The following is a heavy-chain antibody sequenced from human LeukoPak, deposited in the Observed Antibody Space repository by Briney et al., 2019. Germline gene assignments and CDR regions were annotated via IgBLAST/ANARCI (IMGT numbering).Heavy chain of an antibody. CDR3: AKNPYSSSWYSLYYFDY. CDR2: ISGSSGST. V-gene: IGHV3-23*01. J-gene: IGHJ4*02. CDR1: GFTFSSYA. D-gene: IGHD6-13*01. Sequence: GGSLRLSCAASGFTFSSYAMSWVRQAPGKGLEWVSAISGSSGSTYYADSVKGRFTISRDNSKNTLYLQMNSLRAEDTAVYYCAKNPYSSSWYSLYYFDYWGQGTLVTVSS.